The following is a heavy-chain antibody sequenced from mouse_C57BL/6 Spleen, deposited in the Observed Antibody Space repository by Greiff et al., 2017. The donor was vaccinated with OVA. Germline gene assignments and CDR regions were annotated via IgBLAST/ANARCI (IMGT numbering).Heavy chain of an antibody. V-gene: IGHV1-55*01. D-gene: IGHD2-5*01. Sequence: QVQLQQPGAELVKPGASVKMSCKASGYTFTSYWITWVKQRPGQGLEWIGDIYPGSGSTNYNEKFKSKATLTVDTSSSTAYMQLSSLTSEDSAVYYCARDRPYSTEGMDYWGQGTSVTVSS. J-gene: IGHJ4*01. CDR3: ARDRPYSTEGMDY. CDR1: GYTFTSYW. CDR2: IYPGSGST.